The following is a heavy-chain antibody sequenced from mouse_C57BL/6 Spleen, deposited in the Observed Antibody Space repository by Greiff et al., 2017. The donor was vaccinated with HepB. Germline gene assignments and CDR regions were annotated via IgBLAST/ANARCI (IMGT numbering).Heavy chain of an antibody. V-gene: IGHV1-81*01. CDR1: GYTFTSYG. CDR2: IYPRSGNT. CDR3: AREAGNGSWFAY. J-gene: IGHJ3*01. D-gene: IGHD1-2*01. Sequence: VQLQQSGAELARPGASVKLSCTASGYTFTSYGISWVKQRTGQGLEWIGEIYPRSGNTYYNEKFKGKATLTADKSSSTAYMELRSLTSEDSAVYFCAREAGNGSWFAYWGQGTLVTVSA.